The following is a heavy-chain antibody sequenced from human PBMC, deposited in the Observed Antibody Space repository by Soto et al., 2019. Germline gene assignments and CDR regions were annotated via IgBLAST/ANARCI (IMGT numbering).Heavy chain of an antibody. Sequence: GGSLRLSCTASGFTFGDYAMSWVRQAPGKGLEWVGFIRSKAYGGTTEYAASVKGRFTISRDDSKSIAYLQMNSLKTEDTAVYYCTREVGIAVAGTFDYWGQGTLVTVSS. CDR3: TREVGIAVAGTFDY. CDR1: GFTFGDYA. J-gene: IGHJ4*02. V-gene: IGHV3-49*04. CDR2: IRSKAYGGTT. D-gene: IGHD6-19*01.